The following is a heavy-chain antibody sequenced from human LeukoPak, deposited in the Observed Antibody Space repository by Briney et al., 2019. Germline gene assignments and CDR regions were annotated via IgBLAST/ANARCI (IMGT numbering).Heavy chain of an antibody. CDR2: ISTSTSYT. CDR1: GFTLSDYY. CDR3: ARARLATGYYFDC. D-gene: IGHD3-9*01. J-gene: IGHJ4*02. Sequence: GGSLRLSCAASGFTLSDYYMGWTRQPPGKGLEWVSYISTSTSYTNYADSVKGRFSISRDNAKNSLSLQMNSLRAEDTALYYCARARLATGYYFDCWGQGTLVTVSS. V-gene: IGHV3-11*05.